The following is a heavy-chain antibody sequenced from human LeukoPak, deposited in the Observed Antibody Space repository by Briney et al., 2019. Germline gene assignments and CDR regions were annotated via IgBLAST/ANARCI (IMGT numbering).Heavy chain of an antibody. D-gene: IGHD3-10*01. Sequence: GGSLRLSCTASGFRFSDFWMHWGRQALGRGLFWVSRISGDWYNSRYADSMKARFTIARDNAQNTLYLQMNSLRVDDTAVYYCASDRVLGSGSLDNWGQGTLVTVSS. CDR2: ISGDWYNS. J-gene: IGHJ4*02. CDR3: ASDRVLGSGSLDN. V-gene: IGHV3-74*01. CDR1: GFRFSDFW.